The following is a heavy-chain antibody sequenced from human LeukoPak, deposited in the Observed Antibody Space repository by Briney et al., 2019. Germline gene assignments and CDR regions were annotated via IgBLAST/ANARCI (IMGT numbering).Heavy chain of an antibody. CDR3: AKGLGDFGRTGGFDI. CDR1: GFTFSSYA. Sequence: PGGSLRLSCVASGFTFSSYAMNWFRQAPGKGPEWVSAIRGSGDSTHYADSVKGRFTISRDNSKNTLYLEMNSLRAEDTAVYYCAKGLGDFGRTGGFDIWGQGTMVTVSP. J-gene: IGHJ3*02. CDR2: IRGSGDST. V-gene: IGHV3-23*01. D-gene: IGHD2-21*02.